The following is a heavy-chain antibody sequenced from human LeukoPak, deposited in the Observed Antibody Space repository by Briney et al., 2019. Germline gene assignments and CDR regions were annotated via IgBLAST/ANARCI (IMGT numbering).Heavy chain of an antibody. Sequence: QPGGSLRLSCAASEFTINNYWMHWVRQAPGEGLVWVSRINSDGSTTNYAGSVKGRFTISRDNAKNTLYLQMNSLQAEDTGVYYCTRGNSGYGTFDCWGQGTLVTVSS. CDR1: EFTINNYW. V-gene: IGHV3-74*01. CDR2: INSDGSTT. CDR3: TRGNSGYGTFDC. D-gene: IGHD3-9*01. J-gene: IGHJ4*02.